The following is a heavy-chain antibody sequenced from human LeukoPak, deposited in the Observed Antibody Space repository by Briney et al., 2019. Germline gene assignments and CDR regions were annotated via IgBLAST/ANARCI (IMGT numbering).Heavy chain of an antibody. Sequence: LSGGSLRLSCAASGFNFSTYWVSSVRQAPEKGLGWVAYLKEGENDRTHVASVKGRFTNTRDNAKNPLHLQMDSLRGDDTALYCCARVRTDRSGYFTNYFDYWGQGTLVTVSS. J-gene: IGHJ4*02. D-gene: IGHD6-19*01. CDR2: LKEGENDR. V-gene: IGHV3-7*01. CDR3: ARVRTDRSGYFTNYFDY. CDR1: GFNFSTYW.